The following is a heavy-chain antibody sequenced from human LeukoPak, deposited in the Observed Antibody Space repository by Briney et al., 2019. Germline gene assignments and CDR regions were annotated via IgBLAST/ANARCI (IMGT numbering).Heavy chain of an antibody. J-gene: IGHJ4*02. CDR3: ASVDSIAVAGY. D-gene: IGHD6-19*01. CDR2: IYYSGST. CDR1: GGSISSSSYY. Sequence: SETLSLTCTVSGGSISSSSYYWGWIRQPPGKGLEWIGSIYYSGSTYYNPSLESRVTISVDTSKNQFSLKLSSVTAADTAVYYCASVDSIAVAGYWGQGTLVTVSS. V-gene: IGHV4-39*07.